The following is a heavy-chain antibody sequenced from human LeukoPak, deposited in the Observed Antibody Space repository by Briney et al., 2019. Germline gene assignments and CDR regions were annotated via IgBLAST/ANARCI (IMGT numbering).Heavy chain of an antibody. V-gene: IGHV4-59*08. J-gene: IGHJ4*02. CDR2: FYYSGST. D-gene: IGHD3-9*01. CDR1: VGSLSSNY. CDR3: ARHEGVTGYYPLDY. Sequence: SETLSLTCTVSVGSLSSNYWSWMRQPPGKGLEWIGYFYYSGSTTYNPSLKSRVTISVDTSRNQFSLKLSSVTAADTAIYYCARHEGVTGYYPLDYWGQGTLVTVSS.